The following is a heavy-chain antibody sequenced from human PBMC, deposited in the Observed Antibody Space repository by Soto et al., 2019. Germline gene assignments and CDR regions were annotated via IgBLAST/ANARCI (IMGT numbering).Heavy chain of an antibody. CDR3: AKGGGCSGGSCLSPANYGMDV. Sequence: GGSLRLSCAASGFTFSSYAMSWVRQAPGKGLEWVSAISGSGGSTYYADSVKGRFTISRDNSKNTLYLQMNSLRAEDTAVYYCAKGGGCSGGSCLSPANYGMDVWGQGTTVTVSS. D-gene: IGHD2-15*01. CDR1: GFTFSSYA. CDR2: ISGSGGST. J-gene: IGHJ6*02. V-gene: IGHV3-23*01.